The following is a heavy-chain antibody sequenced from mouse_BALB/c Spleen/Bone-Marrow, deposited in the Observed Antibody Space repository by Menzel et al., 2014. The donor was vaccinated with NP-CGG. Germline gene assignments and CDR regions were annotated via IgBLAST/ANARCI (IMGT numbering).Heavy chain of an antibody. CDR1: GYTFTSYY. D-gene: IGHD2-10*01. CDR3: TRRSLLSDYYSMDY. J-gene: IGHJ4*01. Sequence: QVQLQQSGAELVKPGASVKLSCKASGYTFTSYYLYWVKQRPGQGLEWIGEINPSNGGTNFNERFKSKASLTVDKSSSTAYKQLNSLTSEDSAVYYCTRRSLLSDYYSMDYWGQGTSVTVSS. CDR2: INPSNGGT. V-gene: IGHV1S81*02.